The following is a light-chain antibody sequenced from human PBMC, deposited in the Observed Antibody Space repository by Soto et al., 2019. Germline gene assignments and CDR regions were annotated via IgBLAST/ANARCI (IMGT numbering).Light chain of an antibody. J-gene: IGKJ1*01. CDR2: GAS. CDR1: QSVSSY. CDR3: QQYGSSPGT. V-gene: IGKV3-20*01. Sequence: EIVLTQSPGTLSLSPGERATLSCRASQSVSSYLAWYQQKPGQAPRLLIYGASSRATGIPDRFSGSGSGTDFTLTISRLEPEDFAVYCCQQYGSSPGTFGQGTKVDIK.